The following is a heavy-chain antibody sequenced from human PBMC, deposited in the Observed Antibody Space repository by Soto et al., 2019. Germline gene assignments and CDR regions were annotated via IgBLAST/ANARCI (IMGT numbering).Heavy chain of an antibody. CDR2: INHSGST. CDR1: GGSFSGYY. D-gene: IGHD3-10*01. V-gene: IGHV4-34*01. CDR3: ARVYGRSLLWFGTEAYGMDV. J-gene: IGHJ6*02. Sequence: PSETLSLTCAVYGGSFSGYYWSWIRQPPGKGLEWIGEINHSGSTNYNPSLKSRVTISVDTSKNQFSLKLSSVTAADTAVYYCARVYGRSLLWFGTEAYGMDVWGQGTTVTVSS.